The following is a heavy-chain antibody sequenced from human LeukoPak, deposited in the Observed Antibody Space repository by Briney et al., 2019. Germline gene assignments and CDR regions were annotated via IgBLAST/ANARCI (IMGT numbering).Heavy chain of an antibody. V-gene: IGHV4-39*07. CDR3: AREYSSSSGAFDI. CDR2: IYYSGST. J-gene: IGHJ3*02. Sequence: SETLSLTCTVSGGSISSSSYYWGWIRQPPGKGLEWIGSIYYSGSTYYNPSLKSRVTISVDTSKNQFSLKLSSVTAADTAVYYCAREYSSSSGAFDIWGQGTMVTVSS. CDR1: GGSISSSSYY. D-gene: IGHD6-6*01.